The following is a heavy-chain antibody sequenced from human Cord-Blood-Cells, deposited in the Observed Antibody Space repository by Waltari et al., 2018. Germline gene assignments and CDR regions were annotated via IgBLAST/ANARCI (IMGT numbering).Heavy chain of an antibody. CDR1: GFTLSNHR. CDR2: ISSSSSYI. V-gene: IGHV3-21*01. J-gene: IGHJ4*02. CDR3: AREPDYGDYFDY. Sequence: EVRLVDHGGGLPNPGGSLRPPGHATGFTLSNHRMPWLAQAPGRGLVWVSSISSSSSYIYYADSVRGRFTISRDNAKNSLYLQMNSLRAGDTAVYYCAREPDYGDYFDYWGQGTLVTVSS. D-gene: IGHD4-17*01.